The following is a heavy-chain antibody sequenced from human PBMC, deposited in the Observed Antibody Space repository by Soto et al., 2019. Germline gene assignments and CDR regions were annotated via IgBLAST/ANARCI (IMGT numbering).Heavy chain of an antibody. V-gene: IGHV3-33*01. CDR2: IWFDASHE. J-gene: IGHJ6*02. CDR3: ARDQGRATADGPLGNGLDV. Sequence: QVHLVESGGGVVQPGTSLRLSCAASGFSFSDYGMHWVRQAPGKGLEWLTIIWFDASHEYYADSVKGRFTISRDNSNNTLYLQLNSLTADDTVVYFCARDQGRATADGPLGNGLDVWGQGTAVTVSS. D-gene: IGHD6-13*01. CDR1: GFSFSDYG.